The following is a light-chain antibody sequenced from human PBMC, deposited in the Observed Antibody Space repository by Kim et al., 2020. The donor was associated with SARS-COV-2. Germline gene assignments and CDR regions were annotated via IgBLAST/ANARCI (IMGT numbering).Light chain of an antibody. CDR2: YHS. J-gene: IGLJ3*02. V-gene: IGLV3-21*04. CDR1: NIGRKS. Sequence: SYELTQPPSVSVAPGKTARITCGGDNIGRKSVHWYQQKPGQAPALVIYYHSDRPSGIPERFSGSSSGNTATLTISRVEAGDEADYYCQVWDSSSDHLWVFGGGTQLTVL. CDR3: QVWDSSSDHLWV.